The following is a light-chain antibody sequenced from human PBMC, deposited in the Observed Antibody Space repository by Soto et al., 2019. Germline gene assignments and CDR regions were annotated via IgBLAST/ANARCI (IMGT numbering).Light chain of an antibody. CDR1: QGIRND. CDR2: AAS. J-gene: IGKJ1*01. V-gene: IGKV1-17*01. Sequence: IPVTIAPDSLSASVRDIVTITCRASQGIRNDLGWYQQKPGKAPELLIYAASTLQSGVPSRFSGSGSGTDFTLTIRGLQSEDFATYYCQQYYSSPWTFGQGTKVDIK. CDR3: QQYYSSPWT.